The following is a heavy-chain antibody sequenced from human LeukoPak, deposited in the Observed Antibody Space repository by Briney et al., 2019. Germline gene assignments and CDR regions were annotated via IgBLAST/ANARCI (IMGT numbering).Heavy chain of an antibody. CDR1: GGSISSSSYY. Sequence: PSETLSLTCTVSGGSISSSSYYWGWIRQPPGKGLEWIGSIYYSGSTYYNPSLKSRVTISVDTSKNQFSLKLTSVTAADTAVYYCASRESRDGYNYDAFDIWGQGTMVTVSS. CDR3: ASRESRDGYNYDAFDI. CDR2: IYYSGST. D-gene: IGHD5-24*01. J-gene: IGHJ3*02. V-gene: IGHV4-39*07.